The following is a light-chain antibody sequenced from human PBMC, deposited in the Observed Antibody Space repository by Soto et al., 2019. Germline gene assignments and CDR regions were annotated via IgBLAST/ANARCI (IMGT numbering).Light chain of an antibody. J-gene: IGLJ2*01. CDR2: EVT. V-gene: IGLV2-8*01. Sequence: QSALTQPPSASGSPGQSVTISCTGTINDVGGYNFVSWYQQHPGKAPKLIIYEVTQRPSGVPYRFSGSKSGTTASLAVSGLQGEDEADYYCSSYAGTDIILFGGGTKLTVL. CDR1: INDVGGYNF. CDR3: SSYAGTDIIL.